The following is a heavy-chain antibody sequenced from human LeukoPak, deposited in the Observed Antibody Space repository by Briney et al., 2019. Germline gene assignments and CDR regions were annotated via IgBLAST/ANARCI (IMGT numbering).Heavy chain of an antibody. Sequence: ASEKVSFKTSGYSFTDYYMHWVRQAPGQGLEWMGWIDPNSGGTNYAQKFQGRLTMTRDTSISTAYMELSRLRSDDTAVYYCARGYSYDDYWGQGTLVTVSS. D-gene: IGHD5-18*01. CDR3: ARGYSYDDY. J-gene: IGHJ4*02. CDR1: GYSFTDYY. CDR2: IDPNSGGT. V-gene: IGHV1-2*02.